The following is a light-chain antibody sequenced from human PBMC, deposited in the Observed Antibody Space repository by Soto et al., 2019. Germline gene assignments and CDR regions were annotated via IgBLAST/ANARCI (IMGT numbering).Light chain of an antibody. CDR2: RNN. CDR1: SSTSGSNT. V-gene: IGLV1-44*01. J-gene: IGLJ1*01. CDR3: AAWDDSLNGYV. Sequence: QPVLAQPPSASVTPGQRLTIPCSGSSSTSGSNTVNWYQQHPGTAPNLLTYRNNQRPSGVPDRFSGSKSGTSASLAISGLQSEDEADYYCAAWDDSLNGYVFGTGTQVTVL.